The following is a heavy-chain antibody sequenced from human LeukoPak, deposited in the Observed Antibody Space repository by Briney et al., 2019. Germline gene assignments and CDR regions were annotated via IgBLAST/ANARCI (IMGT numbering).Heavy chain of an antibody. CDR2: ISSSSKYI. CDR1: EFTFSSYS. V-gene: IGHV3-21*01. D-gene: IGHD6-13*01. Sequence: GGSLRLSCAASEFTFSSYSMNWVRQAPGKGLEWVSSISSSSKYIYYGDSVKGRFTISRDNAENSLYLQMNSLRAEDTAVYYCARAPTSEQQLQFDYWGQGILVTVSS. J-gene: IGHJ4*02. CDR3: ARAPTSEQQLQFDY.